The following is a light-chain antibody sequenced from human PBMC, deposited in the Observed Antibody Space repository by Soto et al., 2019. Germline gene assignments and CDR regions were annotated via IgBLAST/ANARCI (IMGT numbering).Light chain of an antibody. CDR1: QSVSSH. V-gene: IGKV3-11*01. Sequence: EIMLTQSPATLSLSPGERATLSCRASQSVSSHLAWYQQKPGQAPRLLIYGASSRATGIPDRFSGSGSGTDFTLTIDSLEPEDFAVYYCQQRTNWLWTFGPGTKVDIK. CDR3: QQRTNWLWT. J-gene: IGKJ1*01. CDR2: GAS.